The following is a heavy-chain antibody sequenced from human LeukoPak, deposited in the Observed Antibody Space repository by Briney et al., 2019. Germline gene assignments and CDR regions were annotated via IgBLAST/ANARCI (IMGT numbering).Heavy chain of an antibody. Sequence: RSLRLSCAASGFTFSSYGMHWVRQAPGKGLEWVAVISYDGSNKYYADSVKGRFTISRGNSKNTLYLQMNSLRAEDTAVYYCAIEISVGYGSGSHFDYWGQGTLVTVSS. J-gene: IGHJ4*02. D-gene: IGHD3-10*01. CDR1: GFTFSSYG. V-gene: IGHV3-30*03. CDR3: AIEISVGYGSGSHFDY. CDR2: ISYDGSNK.